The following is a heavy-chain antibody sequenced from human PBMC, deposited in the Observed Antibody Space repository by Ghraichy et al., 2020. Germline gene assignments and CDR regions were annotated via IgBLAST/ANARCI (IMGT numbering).Heavy chain of an antibody. Sequence: LSLTCAASGFTFSTSWMSWVRQAPGKGLEWVANIKPDGTEKYYVDSVKGRFTISRDNAKNSLYLQMNSLRVEDTAVYYCARGRSSNWYPYLDYWGQGALVTVSS. CDR2: IKPDGTEK. V-gene: IGHV3-7*04. J-gene: IGHJ4*02. D-gene: IGHD6-13*01. CDR3: ARGRSSNWYPYLDY. CDR1: GFTFSTSW.